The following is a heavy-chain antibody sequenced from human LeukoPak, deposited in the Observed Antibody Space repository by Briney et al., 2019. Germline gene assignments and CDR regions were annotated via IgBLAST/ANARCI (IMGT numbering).Heavy chain of an antibody. D-gene: IGHD3-10*01. CDR3: ARLSFYGSGTSLFDP. J-gene: IGHJ5*02. CDR1: GYTFTSYG. CDR2: INPNSGGT. Sequence: ASVKVSCKASGYTFTSYGISWVRQAPGQGLEWMGWINPNSGGTNYAQKFQGRVTMTRDTSISTAYMELSRLRSDDTAVYYCARLSFYGSGTSLFDPWGQGTLVTVSS. V-gene: IGHV1-2*02.